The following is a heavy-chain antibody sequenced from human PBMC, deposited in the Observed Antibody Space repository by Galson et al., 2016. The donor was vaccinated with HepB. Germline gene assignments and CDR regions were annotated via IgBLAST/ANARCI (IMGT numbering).Heavy chain of an antibody. CDR2: IYYRGST. D-gene: IGHD3-10*01. CDR3: ARIIRGSGSYWPDWFDP. J-gene: IGHJ5*02. V-gene: IGHV4-39*07. CDR1: GGPIGTKDYF. Sequence: SLTCTVSGGPIGTKDYFWGWIRQPPGRGLEWIGSIYYRGSTYYNPSLKSRLTISLDTSKNHFSLNLSSVTAADTAIYYCARIIRGSGSYWPDWFDPWGQGTLVTVSS.